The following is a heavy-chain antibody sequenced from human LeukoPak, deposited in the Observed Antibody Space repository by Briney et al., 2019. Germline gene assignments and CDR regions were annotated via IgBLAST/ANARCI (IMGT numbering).Heavy chain of an antibody. CDR3: ARTGYSYGLDY. CDR1: GFTFSSYE. Sequence: GGSLRLSCAASGFTFSSYEMNWVRQAPGKGLEWVSVIYSGGSTYYADSVKGRFTISRDNSKNTLYLQMNSLRAEDTAVYYCARTGYSYGLDYWGQGTLVTVSS. CDR2: IYSGGST. V-gene: IGHV3-66*02. J-gene: IGHJ4*02. D-gene: IGHD5-18*01.